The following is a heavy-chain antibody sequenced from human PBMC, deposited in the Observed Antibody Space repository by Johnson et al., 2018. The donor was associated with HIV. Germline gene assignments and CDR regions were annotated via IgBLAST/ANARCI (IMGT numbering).Heavy chain of an antibody. Sequence: QVQLVESGGRVVRPGGSLTLSCAASGFSFDDYGMTWVRQIAGKGLEWVAVISYDGSEKLFADSVKGRFTISRDSSKNTLYLQMNSLRAEETAVYYCARGSRYTYANDDAYLLHAFDFWGQGTMVTVSS. CDR3: ARGSRYTYANDDAYLLHAFDF. J-gene: IGHJ3*01. V-gene: IGHV3-30*03. CDR1: GFSFDDYG. CDR2: ISYDGSEK. D-gene: IGHD3-16*01.